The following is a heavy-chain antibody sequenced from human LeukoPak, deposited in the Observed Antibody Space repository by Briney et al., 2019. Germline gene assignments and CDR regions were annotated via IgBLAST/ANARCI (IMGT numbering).Heavy chain of an antibody. D-gene: IGHD6-19*01. Sequence: PSETLSLTCNVSGGSIGGHTFYWDWIRQPPGKGLEWIATIYYNGNTFSNPSLKSRVAISIDMSKIQFSLHLSSVTGADTAIYYCARLTALAGHRGVFEIWGQGQWSPSLQ. J-gene: IGHJ3*02. CDR3: ARLTALAGHRGVFEI. V-gene: IGHV4-39*01. CDR1: GGSIGGHTFY. CDR2: IYYNGNT.